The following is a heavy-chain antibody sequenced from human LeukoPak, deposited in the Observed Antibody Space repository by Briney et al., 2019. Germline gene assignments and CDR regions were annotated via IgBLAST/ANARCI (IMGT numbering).Heavy chain of an antibody. Sequence: GASVKVSCKASGYTFTSYDINWVRQATGQGLEWMGWMNPNSGNTGYAQKFQGRVTMTRNTSISTAYMELSSLRSEDTAVYYCARGYCSSTSCYWGGNWFDPWGQGTLVTVSS. CDR3: ARGYCSSTSCYWGGNWFDP. CDR2: MNPNSGNT. CDR1: GYTFTSYD. J-gene: IGHJ5*02. V-gene: IGHV1-8*01. D-gene: IGHD2-2*01.